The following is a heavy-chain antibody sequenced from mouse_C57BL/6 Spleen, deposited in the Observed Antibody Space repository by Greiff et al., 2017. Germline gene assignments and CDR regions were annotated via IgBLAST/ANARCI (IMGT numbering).Heavy chain of an antibody. CDR1: GYTFTSYW. D-gene: IGHD1-1*01. CDR3: ARDLITTVVARYFDV. Sequence: QVQLQQPGAELVKPGASVKLSCKASGYTFTSYWMHWVKQRPGQGLEWIGMIHPNSGSTNYNEKFKSKATLTVDKSSSTAYMQLSSLTSEDSAVYYCARDLITTVVARYFDVWGTGTTVTVSS. CDR2: IHPNSGST. J-gene: IGHJ1*03. V-gene: IGHV1-64*01.